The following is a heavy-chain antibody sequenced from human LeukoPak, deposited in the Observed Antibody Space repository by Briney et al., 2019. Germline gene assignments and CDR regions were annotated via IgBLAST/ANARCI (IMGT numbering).Heavy chain of an antibody. J-gene: IGHJ4*02. D-gene: IGHD5-18*01. CDR1: GGSITSYY. V-gene: IGHV4-4*07. CDR3: VRGMWIQPFDY. Sequence: SETLSLTCTVSGGSITSYYWSWVRQPAWKGLEWIGRIYTSGSTNCNPSLESPVNMSVDTSKNQFSLKVSSVTAADRAVCYCVRGMWIQPFDYWGQGTLVTVSS. CDR2: IYTSGST.